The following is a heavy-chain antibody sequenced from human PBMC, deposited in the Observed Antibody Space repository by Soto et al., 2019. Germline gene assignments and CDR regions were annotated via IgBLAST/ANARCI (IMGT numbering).Heavy chain of an antibody. CDR2: ISYDGSNK. CDR3: AKDSADTIFGVVEGGMDV. Sequence: GGSLRLSCAASGFTFSSYGMHWVRQAPGKGLEWVAVISYDGSNKYYADSVKGRFTISRDNSKNTLYLQMNSLRAEDTAVYYCAKDSADTIFGVVEGGMDVWGQGTTVTVSS. J-gene: IGHJ6*02. V-gene: IGHV3-30*18. D-gene: IGHD3-3*01. CDR1: GFTFSSYG.